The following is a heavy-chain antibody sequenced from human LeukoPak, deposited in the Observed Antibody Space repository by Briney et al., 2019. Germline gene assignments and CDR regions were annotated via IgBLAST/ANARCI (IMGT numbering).Heavy chain of an antibody. J-gene: IGHJ4*02. D-gene: IGHD4-17*01. CDR2: ISAYNGNT. Sequence: VASVKVSCKASGYTFTSYGISWVRQAPGQGLEWMGWISAYNGNTNYAQKFQGRVTITADESTSTAYMELSSLRSEDTAVYYCARAEGPVTTFDYWGQGTLVTVSS. CDR1: GYTFTSYG. V-gene: IGHV1-18*01. CDR3: ARAEGPVTTFDY.